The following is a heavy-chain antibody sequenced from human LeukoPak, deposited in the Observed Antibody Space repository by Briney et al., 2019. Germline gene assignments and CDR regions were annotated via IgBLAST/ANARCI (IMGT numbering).Heavy chain of an antibody. V-gene: IGHV4-34*01. CDR3: ARGGGWFGELDYMDV. CDR2: INHSENT. J-gene: IGHJ6*03. Sequence: SETLSLTCAVYGGSFSGYYWSWIRQPLGKGLEWIGEINHSENTDYNPSLKSRVTISVDTSKNQLSLKLSSVTAADTAVYYCARGGGWFGELDYMDVWGKGTTVTISS. D-gene: IGHD3-10*01. CDR1: GGSFSGYY.